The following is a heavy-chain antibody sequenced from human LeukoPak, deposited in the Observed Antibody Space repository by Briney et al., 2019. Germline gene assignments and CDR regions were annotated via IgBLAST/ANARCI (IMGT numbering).Heavy chain of an antibody. CDR3: ARHRSPYDAFDI. CDR1: GGSISPYY. J-gene: IGHJ3*02. Sequence: PSETLSLTCTVSGGSISPYYWSWIRQPPGTGLEWIGNIFYSGSTNYNPSLQSRVSISVDTSKRQFSLNLNSVTAADTAVYYCARHRSPYDAFDIWGQGTLLTVSS. D-gene: IGHD1-26*01. CDR2: IFYSGST. V-gene: IGHV4-59*08.